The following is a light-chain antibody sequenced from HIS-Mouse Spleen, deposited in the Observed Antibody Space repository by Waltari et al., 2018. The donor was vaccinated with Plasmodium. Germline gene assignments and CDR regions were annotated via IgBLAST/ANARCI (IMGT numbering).Light chain of an antibody. CDR2: EVS. CDR1: SSDVGGYNY. Sequence: QSALTQPPSASGSPGQSVTISCTGTSSDVGGYNYVSWYQPHPGKAPKLMIYEVSKRPSGGPDRFSGSKSGNTASLTVSGLQAEDEADYYCSSYAGSNNVVFGGGTKLTVL. CDR3: SSYAGSNNVV. J-gene: IGLJ2*01. V-gene: IGLV2-8*01.